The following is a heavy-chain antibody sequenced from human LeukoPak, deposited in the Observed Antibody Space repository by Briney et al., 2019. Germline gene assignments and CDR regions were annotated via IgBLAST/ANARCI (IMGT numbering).Heavy chain of an antibody. V-gene: IGHV3-23*01. D-gene: IGHD6-13*01. CDR2: ISAGGGDR. CDR1: GLTFSRYS. J-gene: IGHJ4*02. Sequence: GGSVRLSCEVSGLTFSRYSMSWVRQVPGKGLEWVSGISAGGGDRWYPDSVKGRFTISRDNSKNTLFLQMNSLTVEDTAIYYCAKDAAGPVYWGQGTRVTVSS. CDR3: AKDAAGPVY.